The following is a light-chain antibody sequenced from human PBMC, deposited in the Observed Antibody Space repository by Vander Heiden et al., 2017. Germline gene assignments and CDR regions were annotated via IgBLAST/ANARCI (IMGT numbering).Light chain of an antibody. V-gene: IGKV4-1*01. CDR2: WAS. Sequence: DIVMTQYPDSLAGSLGERASVNCKSSQTLLKSSNNKNYLAWYQHKPGQPPKLLIYWASTRQSGVPDRFSGGGSGTDYTLTISSLQAEDVAVYYCQQYFTIPLTFGGGTKVEIK. CDR3: QQYFTIPLT. CDR1: QTLLKSSNNKNY. J-gene: IGKJ4*01.